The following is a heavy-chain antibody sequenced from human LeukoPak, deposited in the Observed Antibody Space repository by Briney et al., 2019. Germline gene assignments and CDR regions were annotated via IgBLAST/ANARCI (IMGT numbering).Heavy chain of an antibody. CDR1: GGSISSYY. CDR3: ARHYYGGNHDAFDI. Sequence: PSETLSLTCTVSGGSISSYYWSWIRQPPRKGLEWSGYIYYSGSTNYNPSLKSRVTISVDTSKNQFSLKLSSVTAADTAVYYCARHYYGGNHDAFDIWGQGTMVTVSS. J-gene: IGHJ3*02. D-gene: IGHD4-23*01. CDR2: IYYSGST. V-gene: IGHV4-59*08.